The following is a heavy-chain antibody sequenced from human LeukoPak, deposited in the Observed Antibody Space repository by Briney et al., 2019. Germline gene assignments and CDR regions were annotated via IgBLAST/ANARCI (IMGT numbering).Heavy chain of an antibody. Sequence: SETLSLTCTVSGGSINVYYWSWIRQPAGKGLQWIGRISTSGNTDYNPSLKSRVTMSVDTSKNQFSLKLTSVTAADTAVYYCASDSFYDSGGYFYYWGQGTPVTVSS. V-gene: IGHV4-4*07. CDR1: GGSINVYY. D-gene: IGHD3-22*01. CDR2: ISTSGNT. CDR3: ASDSFYDSGGYFYY. J-gene: IGHJ4*02.